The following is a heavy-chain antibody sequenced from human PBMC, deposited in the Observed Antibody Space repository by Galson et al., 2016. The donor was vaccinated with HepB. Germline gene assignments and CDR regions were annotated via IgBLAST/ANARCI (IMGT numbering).Heavy chain of an antibody. J-gene: IGHJ6*02. V-gene: IGHV3-23*01. CDR2: XTIGGTXT. Sequence: KGLXXVSGXTIGGTXTFYADSVKGRFTISRDNPKSTVYLHMNSLTGGDTAIYYCXIGMEVWPHXMDVWGXGTTVXVS. CDR3: XIGMEVWPHXMDV. D-gene: IGHD3-3*01.